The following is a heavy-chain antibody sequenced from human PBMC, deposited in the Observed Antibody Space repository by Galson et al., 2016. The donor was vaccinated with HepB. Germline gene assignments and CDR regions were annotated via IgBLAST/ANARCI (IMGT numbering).Heavy chain of an antibody. CDR3: ARGNYYGMDV. Sequence: SLRLSCAASGFTLSNYWMHWVRQAPGKGLVWVSRINSEGSSTSYADFVKGRFTISRDNAQNTLYLQMNSLRAEDTAVYYCARGNYYGMDVWGQGTTVTVSS. CDR2: INSEGSST. J-gene: IGHJ6*02. V-gene: IGHV3-74*01. CDR1: GFTLSNYW.